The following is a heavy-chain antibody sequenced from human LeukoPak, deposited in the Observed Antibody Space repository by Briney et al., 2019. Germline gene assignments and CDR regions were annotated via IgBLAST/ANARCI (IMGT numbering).Heavy chain of an antibody. CDR1: GYSFTNYW. CDR3: ARALYLDDSSNLGY. J-gene: IGHJ4*02. CDR2: IYPGDSDT. V-gene: IGHV5-51*01. D-gene: IGHD3-22*01. Sequence: GEPLKISCKGSGYSFTNYWIGCVRQMPGKGLQLMGIIYPGDSDTRYSPSFQGQVTISADKSISTAYLQWSSLKASDTAMYYCARALYLDDSSNLGYWGQGTLVTVSS.